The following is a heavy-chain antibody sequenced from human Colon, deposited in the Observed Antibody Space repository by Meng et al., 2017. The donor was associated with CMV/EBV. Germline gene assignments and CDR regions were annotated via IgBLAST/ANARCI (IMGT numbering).Heavy chain of an antibody. D-gene: IGHD5-18*01. V-gene: IGHV4-4*07. CDR3: ARAQYTYGYWIFDY. J-gene: IGHJ4*02. CDR1: GGSISSYY. CDR2: IYPSGFP. Sequence: GPPGGAGPGPGDPSGTLSLRCHVSGGSISSYYWSWIRRPAGEGLGWIGRIYPSGFPKYKPSLESRVTMSADTSKNQISLKLTSVTAADTAVYYCARAQYTYGYWIFDYWGQGTLVTVSS.